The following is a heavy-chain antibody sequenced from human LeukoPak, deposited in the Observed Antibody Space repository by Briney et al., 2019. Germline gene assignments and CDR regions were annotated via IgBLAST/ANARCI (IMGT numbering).Heavy chain of an antibody. CDR1: GYTFTGYY. D-gene: IGHD3-9*01. CDR3: ARGKYYDILTGYWNI. J-gene: IGHJ6*02. Sequence: ASVKVSRKASGYTFTGYYMHWVRQAPGQGLEWMGWINPNSGGTNYAQKFQGRVTMTRDTSISTAYMELSRLRSDDTAVYYCARGKYYDILTGYWNIWGQGTTVTVSS. V-gene: IGHV1-2*02. CDR2: INPNSGGT.